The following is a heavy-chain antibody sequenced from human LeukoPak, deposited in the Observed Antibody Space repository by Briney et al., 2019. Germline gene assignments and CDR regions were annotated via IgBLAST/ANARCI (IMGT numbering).Heavy chain of an antibody. Sequence: ASVKVSCKASGYTFTSYGISWVRQAPGQGLEWMGWISAYNGNTNYAQKLQGRVTMTTDTSTSTAYMELRSLRSDDTAVYYCARVARTGYGSRGGVVVKDYYGMDVWGQGTTVTVSS. CDR1: GYTFTSYG. CDR3: ARVARTGYGSRGGVVVKDYYGMDV. J-gene: IGHJ6*02. V-gene: IGHV1-18*01. CDR2: ISAYNGNT. D-gene: IGHD3-22*01.